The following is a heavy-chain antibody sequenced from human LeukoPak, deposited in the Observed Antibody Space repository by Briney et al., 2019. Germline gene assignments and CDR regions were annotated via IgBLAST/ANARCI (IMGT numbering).Heavy chain of an antibody. CDR2: IYYIGTT. CDR3: ARDTGMGYYDSSGYYSDAFDI. D-gene: IGHD3-22*01. J-gene: IGHJ3*02. CDR1: GGSISSGAYY. V-gene: IGHV4-31*03. Sequence: TLSLTCTVSGGSISSGAYYWSWVRQHPGRGLEWIGYIYYIGTTYYNPSLKSRVIISEDTSKTQFSLKLSSVTAADTAVYYCARDTGMGYYDSSGYYSDAFDIWGQGTMVTVSS.